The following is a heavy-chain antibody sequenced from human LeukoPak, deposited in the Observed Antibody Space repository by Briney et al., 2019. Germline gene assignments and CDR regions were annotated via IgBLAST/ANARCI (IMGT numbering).Heavy chain of an antibody. CDR1: GGSFSDYY. V-gene: IGHV4-34*01. Sequence: SETLSLTCAVYGGSFSDYYWSWLRQPPGKGLEWIGEINHSGSTNYNPSLKSRVTISVDTSKNQFSLNLSSVTAADTAVYFCARGGGRSGWYFDYWGQGTLVTVSS. CDR3: ARGGGRSGWYFDY. CDR2: INHSGST. D-gene: IGHD6-19*01. J-gene: IGHJ4*02.